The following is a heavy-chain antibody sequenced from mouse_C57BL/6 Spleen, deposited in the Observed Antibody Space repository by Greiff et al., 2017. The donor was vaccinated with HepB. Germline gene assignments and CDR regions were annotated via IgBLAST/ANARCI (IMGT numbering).Heavy chain of an antibody. J-gene: IGHJ2*01. CDR1: GFTFSSYG. D-gene: IGHD3-2*02. CDR2: ISSGGSYT. Sequence: EVHLVESGGDLVKPGGSLKLSCAASGFTFSSYGMSWVRQTPDKRLEWVATISSGGSYTYYPDSVKGRFTISRDNAKNTLYLQMSSLKSEDTAMYYCARHVGQLRLPYYFDYWGQGTTLTVSS. CDR3: ARHVGQLRLPYYFDY. V-gene: IGHV5-6*01.